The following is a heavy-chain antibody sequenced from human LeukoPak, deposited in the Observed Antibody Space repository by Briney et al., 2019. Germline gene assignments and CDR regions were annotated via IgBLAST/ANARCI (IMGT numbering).Heavy chain of an antibody. CDR1: GFTFSSYG. CDR3: ARRSAVAGTLDY. J-gene: IGHJ4*02. V-gene: IGHV3-23*01. CDR2: ISGSGGST. D-gene: IGHD6-19*01. Sequence: GGTLRLSCAASGFTFSSYGMSWVRQAPGKGLEWVSAISGSGGSTYYADSVKGRFTISRDNAKNTLYLQLSSLRAEDTAVYYCARRSAVAGTLDYWGQGTLVTVSS.